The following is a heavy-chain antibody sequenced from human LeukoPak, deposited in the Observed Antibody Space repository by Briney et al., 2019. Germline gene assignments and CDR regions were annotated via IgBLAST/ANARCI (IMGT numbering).Heavy chain of an antibody. CDR2: ISRASESI. V-gene: IGHV3-21*01. J-gene: IGHJ6*04. CDR1: GFTFNAYS. Sequence: PGGSLRLSCAASGFTFNAYSMGWVRQAPGKGLEWVSIISRASESIFYADSVKGRFTISRDNAKNSLYLQMNSLRAEDTAVYYCAELGITMIGGVWGKGTTVTISS. CDR3: AELGITMIGGV. D-gene: IGHD3-10*02.